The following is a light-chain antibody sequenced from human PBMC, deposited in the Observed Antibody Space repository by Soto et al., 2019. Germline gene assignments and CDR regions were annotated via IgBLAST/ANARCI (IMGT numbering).Light chain of an antibody. CDR1: QSISSH. J-gene: IGKJ4*02. Sequence: DIQMTQSPSSLSASVGDRVIITCRASQSISSHLNWYQQKPGKAPKLLIYATSSLQSGVPSRFSGSGSGTDFTLTISSLQPEDFATYYCQQSSNTPLFGGGTKVEIK. CDR2: ATS. V-gene: IGKV1-39*01. CDR3: QQSSNTPL.